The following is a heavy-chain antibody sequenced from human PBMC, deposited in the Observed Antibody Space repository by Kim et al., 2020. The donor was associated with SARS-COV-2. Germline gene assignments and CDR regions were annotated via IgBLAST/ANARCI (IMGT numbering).Heavy chain of an antibody. V-gene: IGHV4-59*01. Sequence: YNPSLKSRVTISVDTSKTQFSLKLSSVTAADTAVYYCARVMTKIFGVVDVWGQGTTVTVSS. D-gene: IGHD3-3*01. J-gene: IGHJ6*02. CDR3: ARVMTKIFGVVDV.